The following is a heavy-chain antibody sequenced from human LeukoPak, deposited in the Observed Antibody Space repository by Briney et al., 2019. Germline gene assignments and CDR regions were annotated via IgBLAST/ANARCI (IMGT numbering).Heavy chain of an antibody. CDR2: IKDDGTTT. J-gene: IGHJ4*02. V-gene: IGHV3-74*01. Sequence: PGGSLRLSCAASGFTFSNSWTHWVRQAPGKGLMWVSGIKDDGTTTFYADSVKGRFSISIDSAKNTLYVQMNSLTVDDSGVYYCGGVFDFWGQGALVTVSS. CDR3: GGVFDF. D-gene: IGHD2-8*01. CDR1: GFTFSNSW.